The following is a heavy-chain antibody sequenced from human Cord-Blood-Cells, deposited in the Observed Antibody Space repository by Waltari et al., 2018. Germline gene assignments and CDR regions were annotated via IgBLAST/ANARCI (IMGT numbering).Heavy chain of an antibody. CDR2: IYYSGRT. CDR1: GGSISSSSYY. D-gene: IGHD4-17*01. Sequence: QLQLQESGPGLVKPSETLSLTCTVSGGSISSSSYYWGWIRQPPGKGLEWIGSIYYSGRTYYNPALKSRVTISVDTSKNQFSLKLSSVTAADTAVYYCGRQGGVTTVTHFDYWGQGTLVTVSS. CDR3: GRQGGVTTVTHFDY. J-gene: IGHJ4*02. V-gene: IGHV4-39*07.